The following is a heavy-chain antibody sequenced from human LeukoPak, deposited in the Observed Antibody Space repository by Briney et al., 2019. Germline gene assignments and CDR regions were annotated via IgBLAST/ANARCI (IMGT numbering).Heavy chain of an antibody. J-gene: IGHJ5*02. Sequence: PSETLSLTCSVSVGSFSGSYYWVWIRQPPGKGLEWIGEIYHSGSTNYNPSLKSRVSISVDTSKNQFSLKLSSVTAADTAVYYCARRKNLSTVTTHNWFDPWGQGTLVTVSS. D-gene: IGHD4-17*01. CDR3: ARRKNLSTVTTHNWFDP. CDR1: VGSFSGSYY. V-gene: IGHV4/OR15-8*01. CDR2: IYHSGST.